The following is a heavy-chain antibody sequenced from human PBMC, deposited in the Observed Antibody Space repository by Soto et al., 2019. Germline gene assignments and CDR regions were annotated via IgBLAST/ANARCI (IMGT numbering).Heavy chain of an antibody. Sequence: SETLSLTCTVAGGAINDFYWSWIRQPPGKGLEWIGYIYYSGSTDYNPSLKGRVTISVDTSKNQFSLKLRSVTAADTAVYYCARVGGVAARTFDYWGQGTLVTVSS. D-gene: IGHD6-6*01. J-gene: IGHJ4*02. V-gene: IGHV4-59*01. CDR3: ARVGGVAARTFDY. CDR1: GGAINDFY. CDR2: IYYSGST.